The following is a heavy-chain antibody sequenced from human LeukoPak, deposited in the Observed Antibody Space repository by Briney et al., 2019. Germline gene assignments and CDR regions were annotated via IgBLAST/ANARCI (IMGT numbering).Heavy chain of an antibody. CDR3: ARDSPSGYSGSYFGY. D-gene: IGHD1-26*01. CDR1: GFTFSSYW. Sequence: GGSLRLSCAASGFTFSSYWMSWVRQAPGKGLEWVANIKQDGSEKYYVDSVKGRFTISRDNAKNSLYLQMNSLRAEDTAVYYCARDSPSGYSGSYFGYWGQGTLVTVSS. J-gene: IGHJ4*02. V-gene: IGHV3-7*01. CDR2: IKQDGSEK.